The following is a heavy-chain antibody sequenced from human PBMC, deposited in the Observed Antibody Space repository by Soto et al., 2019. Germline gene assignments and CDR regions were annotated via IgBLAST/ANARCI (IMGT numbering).Heavy chain of an antibody. CDR1: GFTFRNYG. D-gene: IGHD3-9*01. V-gene: IGHV3-23*01. CDR3: ARVVRYFDTPYGMDV. CDR2: IGIGSGGNT. Sequence: PGGSLRLSCAASGFTFRNYGMNWVRQAPGKGLEWVSYIGIGSGGNTYYADSVKGRFTISRDNSKNTLFLQMNSLRAEDTAEYYCARVVRYFDTPYGMDVWGQGTTVTVSS. J-gene: IGHJ6*02.